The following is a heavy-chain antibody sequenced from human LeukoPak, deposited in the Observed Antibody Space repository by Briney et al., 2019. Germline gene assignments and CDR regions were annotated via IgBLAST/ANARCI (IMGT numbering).Heavy chain of an antibody. D-gene: IGHD4-17*01. J-gene: IGHJ4*02. V-gene: IGHV5-51*01. CDR3: ARWGTVTRFVVDY. CDR1: GYSFINYW. CDR2: IYPGNSDT. Sequence: GESLKISCKGFGYSFINYWIGWVRQMPGKGLEWMGIIYPGNSDTRYSPSFQGQVTISADKSITTAYLQWRSLKASDTAMYYCARWGTVTRFVVDYWGQGTLVTVSS.